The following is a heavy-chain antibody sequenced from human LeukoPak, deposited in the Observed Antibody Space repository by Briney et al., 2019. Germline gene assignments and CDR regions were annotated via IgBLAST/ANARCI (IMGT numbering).Heavy chain of an antibody. CDR3: ANRYCSDTTCQETYFDY. J-gene: IGHJ4*02. D-gene: IGHD2-2*01. Sequence: GGSLRLSCAVSGFTFSSYGMHWVRQATGKGREWGAFIRYDGSNKYHADSVKGRFTISRDNSNNTLYLQMNTLRAEDTAVYYCANRYCSDTTCQETYFDYWGQGTLVTVSS. CDR1: GFTFSSYG. V-gene: IGHV3-30*02. CDR2: IRYDGSNK.